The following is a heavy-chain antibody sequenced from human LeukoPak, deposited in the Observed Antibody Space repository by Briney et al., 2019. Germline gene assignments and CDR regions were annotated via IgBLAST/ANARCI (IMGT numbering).Heavy chain of an antibody. D-gene: IGHD3-22*01. CDR2: INSDGSST. CDR3: AKDTYYSYDRSGYYVFEY. J-gene: IGHJ4*02. Sequence: GGSLRLSCAASGFTFSSYWMHWVRQAPGKGLVWVSRINSDGSSTSYADSVKGRFTISRDNSKNTLNLQVNSLRAEDTAVYYCAKDTYYSYDRSGYYVFEYWGQGALVTVSS. CDR1: GFTFSSYW. V-gene: IGHV3-74*01.